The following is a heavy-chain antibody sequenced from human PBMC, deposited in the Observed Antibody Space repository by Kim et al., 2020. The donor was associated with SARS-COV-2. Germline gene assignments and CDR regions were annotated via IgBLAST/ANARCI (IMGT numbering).Heavy chain of an antibody. CDR1: GYIFTSHA. V-gene: IGHV1-3*01. CDR3: VRDPDNGLFDS. D-gene: IGHD2-8*01. J-gene: IGHJ4*02. CDR2: IDAGNDKT. Sequence: ASVKVSCKASGYIFTSHAIHWVRQAPQQGLEWMGWIDAGNDKTKNSQRFQGRVTITSDTSASTAYMELRSLTSEDTAVYYCVRDPDNGLFDSWGQGTLVTVSS.